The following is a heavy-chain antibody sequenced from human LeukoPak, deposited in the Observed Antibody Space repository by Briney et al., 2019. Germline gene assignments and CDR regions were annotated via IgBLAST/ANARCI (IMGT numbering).Heavy chain of an antibody. V-gene: IGHV3-7*01. CDR1: GFTFSSYW. Sequence: GGSLRLSCAASGFTFSSYWMSWVRQAPGKGLEWVANIKHDGSEAYYVAPVKGRFTISKDNVKNSLYLQMNSLRTEDTAVYYCVKGRGGYVKYKTFDYWGQGTLVTVSS. J-gene: IGHJ4*02. D-gene: IGHD5-12*01. CDR3: VKGRGGYVKYKTFDY. CDR2: IKHDGSEA.